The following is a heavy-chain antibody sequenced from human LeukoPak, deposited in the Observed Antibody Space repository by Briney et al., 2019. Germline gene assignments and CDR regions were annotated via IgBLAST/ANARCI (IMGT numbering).Heavy chain of an antibody. J-gene: IGHJ4*02. CDR3: AKNRDSSDYPRDFDY. D-gene: IGHD3-22*01. V-gene: IGHV3-23*01. Sequence: GGSLRLSCAASGFTFSSYAMSWVRQAPGKGLEWVSAISGSGGSTYYADSVKGRFTVSRDNSKDTVYLQMNSLRTEDTAVYYCAKNRDSSDYPRDFDYWGQGTLVTVSS. CDR1: GFTFSSYA. CDR2: ISGSGGST.